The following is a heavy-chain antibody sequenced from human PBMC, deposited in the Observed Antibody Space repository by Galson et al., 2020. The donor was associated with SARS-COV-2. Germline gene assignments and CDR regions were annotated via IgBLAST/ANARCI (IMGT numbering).Heavy chain of an antibody. CDR2: IYYSGST. CDR3: AREFGGILFGYSGAFDI. CDR1: GGSISSYY. D-gene: IGHD5-18*01. V-gene: IGHV4-59*01. Sequence: SETLSLTCTVSGGSISSYYWSWIRQPPGKGLEWIGYIYYSGSTNYNPSLKSRVTISVDTSKNQFSLKLSSVTAADTAVYYCAREFGGILFGYSGAFDIWGQGTMVTVSS. J-gene: IGHJ3*02.